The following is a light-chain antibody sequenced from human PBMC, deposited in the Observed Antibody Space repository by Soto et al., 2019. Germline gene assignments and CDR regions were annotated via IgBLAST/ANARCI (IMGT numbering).Light chain of an antibody. V-gene: IGLV2-14*03. J-gene: IGLJ2*01. Sequence: QSALTQPASVSGSPGQSITISCSEITSNVGGYNYVSWYQQHPGKAPKLMIYDVTNRPSGVSNRFSGSKSGNTASLTTSGLQAEDEADYYCSSYTSSSTPMVFGGGTKLTVL. CDR2: DVT. CDR3: SSYTSSSTPMV. CDR1: TSNVGGYNY.